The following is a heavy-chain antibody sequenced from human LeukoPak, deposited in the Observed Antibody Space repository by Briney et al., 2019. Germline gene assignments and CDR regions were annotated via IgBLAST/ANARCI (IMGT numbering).Heavy chain of an antibody. D-gene: IGHD1-20*01. CDR2: ISTNGGTT. CDR3: ASVINGETTAYYYYMDV. J-gene: IGHJ6*03. V-gene: IGHV3-64*01. CDR1: GFTFSNYA. Sequence: WGSLRLSCAASGFTFSNYAMHWVRQAPGKGLEYVSAISTNGGTTYYAYSVRGGFTISIYNSKNTLYLQIGMLRADDIAVYYCASVINGETTAYYYYMDVWGKGTKVTVSS.